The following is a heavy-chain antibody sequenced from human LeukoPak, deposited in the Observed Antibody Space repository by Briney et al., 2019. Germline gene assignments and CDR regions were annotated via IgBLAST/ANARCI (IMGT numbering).Heavy chain of an antibody. CDR1: GYSISSGYY. Sequence: WETLSLTCAVSGYSISSGYYWGWIRQPPGKGLEWIGSIYHSGSTYYNPSLNSRVTISVDTSKNQFSLKLSSVPAADTAVYYCARRKRWLQFSFDPWGQGALVTVSS. J-gene: IGHJ5*02. V-gene: IGHV4-38-2*01. CDR3: ARRKRWLQFSFDP. CDR2: IYHSGST. D-gene: IGHD5-24*01.